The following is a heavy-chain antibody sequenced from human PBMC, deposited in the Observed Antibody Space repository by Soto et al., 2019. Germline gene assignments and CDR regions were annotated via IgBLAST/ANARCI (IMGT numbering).Heavy chain of an antibody. V-gene: IGHV1-18*04. CDR2: ISAYNGNT. D-gene: IGHD6-13*01. J-gene: IGHJ5*02. CDR1: GYTFTSYG. Sequence: QVQLVQSGAEVKKPGASVKVSCKASGYTFTSYGISWVRQAPGQGLEWMGWISAYNGNTNYAQKLQGRVTMTTDTSASTAYMELRSLRSDDTAVYYCARVEKGYSSSWYWFDPWGQGTLVTVSS. CDR3: ARVEKGYSSSWYWFDP.